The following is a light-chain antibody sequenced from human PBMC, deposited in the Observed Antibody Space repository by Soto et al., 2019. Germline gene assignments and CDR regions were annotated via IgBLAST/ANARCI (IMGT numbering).Light chain of an antibody. J-gene: IGKJ5*01. V-gene: IGKV2-30*01. CDR2: KVS. Sequence: DIVMTQPPLSLRVTLGQPASISCSSSQSPVDGDGITSLSWFQQRPGRSPRRLIYKVSNRDSGVPARFSGSGSGTDFALKISRVEAEDVGVYYCMQGTHWPITFGQGTRLEIK. CDR1: QSPVDGDGITS. CDR3: MQGTHWPIT.